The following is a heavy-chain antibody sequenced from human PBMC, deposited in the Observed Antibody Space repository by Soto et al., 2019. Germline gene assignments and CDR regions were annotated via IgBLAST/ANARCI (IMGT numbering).Heavy chain of an antibody. J-gene: IGHJ4*02. CDR3: AQDRRPFSVTPTYPLDY. CDR2: ISYDGSNK. Sequence: QVQLVESGGGVVQPGRSLRLSCAASGFTFSSYGMHWVRQAPGKGLEWVAVISYDGSNKYYADSVKGRFTISRDNSKNTLYLQMNSLRAEDTAVYYCAQDRRPFSVTPTYPLDYWGQGTLVTVSS. V-gene: IGHV3-30*18. D-gene: IGHD2-21*02. CDR1: GFTFSSYG.